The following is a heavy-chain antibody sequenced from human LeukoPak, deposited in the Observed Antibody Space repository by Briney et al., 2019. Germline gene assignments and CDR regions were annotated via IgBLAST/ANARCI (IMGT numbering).Heavy chain of an antibody. D-gene: IGHD2-2*01. CDR1: GGSISSHY. Sequence: SETLSLTCTVSGGSISSHYWNWIRQAPGKGLEWIGYMYNSGGTNYNPTLNSRVTISVDTAKNQFSLKLNSVTAADTAVYYCASVHCSSSSCRDYWGQGTLVTVSS. J-gene: IGHJ4*02. V-gene: IGHV4-59*11. CDR3: ASVHCSSSSCRDY. CDR2: MYNSGGT.